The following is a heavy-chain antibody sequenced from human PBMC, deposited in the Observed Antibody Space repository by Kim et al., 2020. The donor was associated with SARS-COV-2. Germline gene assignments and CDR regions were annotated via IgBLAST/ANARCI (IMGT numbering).Heavy chain of an antibody. CDR3: ARDGTAAGLYFDS. V-gene: IGHV3-7*01. CDR1: QFTFSSYW. D-gene: IGHD6-13*01. Sequence: GGSLRLSCAASQFTFSSYWMNWVRQGPGKGLEWVASINQDGSEKYYVDSVKGRFTISRDNAKNSLYLQLNSLTAEDTAVYYCARDGTAAGLYFDSWGQGTLVTVSS. CDR2: INQDGSEK. J-gene: IGHJ4*02.